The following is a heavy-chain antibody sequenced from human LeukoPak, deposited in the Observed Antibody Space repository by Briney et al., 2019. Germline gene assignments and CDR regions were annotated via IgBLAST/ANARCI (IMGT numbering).Heavy chain of an antibody. CDR1: GGSFSGYY. Sequence: SETLSLTCAVYGGSFSGYYWSWIRQPPGKGLEWIGEINHSGSTNYNPSLKSRVTISVDMSKNQFSLKLSSVTAADTAVYYCARRPGYCTNGVCYNWFDPWGQGTLVTVSS. CDR2: INHSGST. V-gene: IGHV4-34*01. J-gene: IGHJ5*02. D-gene: IGHD2-8*01. CDR3: ARRPGYCTNGVCYNWFDP.